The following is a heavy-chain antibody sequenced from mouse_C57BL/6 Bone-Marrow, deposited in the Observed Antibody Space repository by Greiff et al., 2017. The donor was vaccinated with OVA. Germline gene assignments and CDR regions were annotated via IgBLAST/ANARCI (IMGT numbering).Heavy chain of an antibody. D-gene: IGHD4-1*02. Sequence: QVQLQQSGPELVKPGASVKISCKASGYAFSSSWMNWVKQRPGKGLEWIGRFYPGDGDTNYNGKFKGKATLTAEKSSSTAYMQLSSLTSEDSAVYFCARSNLAWFAYWGKGTLVTVSA. V-gene: IGHV1-82*01. CDR3: ARSNLAWFAY. CDR1: GYAFSSSW. J-gene: IGHJ3*01. CDR2: FYPGDGDT.